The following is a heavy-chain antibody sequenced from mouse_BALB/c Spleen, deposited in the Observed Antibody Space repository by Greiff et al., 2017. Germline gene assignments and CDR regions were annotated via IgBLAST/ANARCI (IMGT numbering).Heavy chain of an antibody. CDR3: ARSRDYRYDGAGYYAMDY. CDR2: ISYSGST. Sequence: VQLQQSGPSLVKPSQTLSLTCSVTGDSITSGYWNWIRKFPGNKLEYMGYISYSGSTYYNPSLKSRISITRDTSKNQYYLQLNSVTTEDTATYYCARSRDYRYDGAGYYAMDYWGQGTSVTVSS. D-gene: IGHD2-14*01. V-gene: IGHV3-8*02. CDR1: GDSITSGY. J-gene: IGHJ4*01.